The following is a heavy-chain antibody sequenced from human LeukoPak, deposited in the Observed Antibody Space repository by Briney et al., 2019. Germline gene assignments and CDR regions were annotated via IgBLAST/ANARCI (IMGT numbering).Heavy chain of an antibody. CDR2: IYYSGST. Sequence: PSETLSLTCTVSGGSISSYYWSWIRQPPGKGLEWIGYIYYSGSTNYNPSLKSRVTISVDTSKNQFSLKLGSVTAADTAVYYCARVSLGDLYCSGGSCYSSAFDIWGQGTMVTVSS. D-gene: IGHD2-15*01. V-gene: IGHV4-59*01. J-gene: IGHJ3*02. CDR1: GGSISSYY. CDR3: ARVSLGDLYCSGGSCYSSAFDI.